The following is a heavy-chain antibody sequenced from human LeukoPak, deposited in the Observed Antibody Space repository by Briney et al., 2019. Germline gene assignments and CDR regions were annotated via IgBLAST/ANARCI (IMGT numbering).Heavy chain of an antibody. CDR1: AGSISSGGYC. J-gene: IGHJ4*02. CDR3: ARARVPAASPFDY. Sequence: SETLSLTCTVSAGSISSGGYCRSWIRQHPGKGLEWIGYIYYSGSTYYNPSLKSRVTISVDTSKNQFSLKLSSVTAADTAVYYCARARVPAASPFDYWGQGTLVTVSS. V-gene: IGHV4-31*03. CDR2: IYYSGST. D-gene: IGHD2-2*01.